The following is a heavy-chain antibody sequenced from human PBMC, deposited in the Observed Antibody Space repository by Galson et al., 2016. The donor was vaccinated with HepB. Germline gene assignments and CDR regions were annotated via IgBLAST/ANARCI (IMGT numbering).Heavy chain of an antibody. CDR1: GFTFSSYW. V-gene: IGHV3-7*03. CDR3: ARGGYYWAY. CDR2: IKQDGSGK. D-gene: IGHD6-25*01. Sequence: SLRLSCAASGFTFSSYWMSWVRQAPGKGLEWVANIKQDGSGKYYVDSVKGRFTISRDNAENSLYLQMNSLRVEDTAVYYCARGGYYWAYWGQGTLVTVSS. J-gene: IGHJ4*02.